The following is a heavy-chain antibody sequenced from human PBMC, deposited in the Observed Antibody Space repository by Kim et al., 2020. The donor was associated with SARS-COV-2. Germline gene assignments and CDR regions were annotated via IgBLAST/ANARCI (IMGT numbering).Heavy chain of an antibody. J-gene: IGHJ4*02. V-gene: IGHV1-8*01. CDR1: GYTFTSYD. CDR3: ARGFPNYGDDGL. Sequence: ASVKVSCKASGYTFTSYDINWVRQATGQGLEWMGWMNPNSGNTGYAQKFQGRVTMTRNTSISTAYMELSSLRSEDTAVYYCARGFPNYGDDGLWGQGTLVTVSS. D-gene: IGHD4-17*01. CDR2: MNPNSGNT.